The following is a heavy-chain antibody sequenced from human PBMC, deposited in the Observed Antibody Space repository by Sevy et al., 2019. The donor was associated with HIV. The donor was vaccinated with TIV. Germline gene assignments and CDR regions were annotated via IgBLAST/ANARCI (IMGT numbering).Heavy chain of an antibody. V-gene: IGHV1-69*13. CDR3: ARDRSGTNWFDP. D-gene: IGHD1-1*01. Sequence: ASVKVSCKASGGTFSSYAISWVRQAPGQWLEWMGGIIPIFGTANYAQKFQGRVTITADESTSTAYMELSSLRSEDTAVYYCARDRSGTNWFDPWGQGTLVTVSS. CDR1: GGTFSSYA. CDR2: IIPIFGTA. J-gene: IGHJ5*02.